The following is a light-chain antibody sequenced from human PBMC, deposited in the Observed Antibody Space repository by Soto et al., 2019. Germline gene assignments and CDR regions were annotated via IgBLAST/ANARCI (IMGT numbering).Light chain of an antibody. V-gene: IGKV1-27*01. J-gene: IGKJ3*01. CDR2: GAT. CDR1: QDINNY. CDR3: QTCQSAVFT. Sequence: DIQMTQSPSSLSASVGDRVTITCRASQDINNYLAWYQQRPGKVPKLLIYGATTLQPGVPSRFSGSGSGTDFTLTISGLQPEDVATYYCQTCQSAVFTFGPGTKVDIK.